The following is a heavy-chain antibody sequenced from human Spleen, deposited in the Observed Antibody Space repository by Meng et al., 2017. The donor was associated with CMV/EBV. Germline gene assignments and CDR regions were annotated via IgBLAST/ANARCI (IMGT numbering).Heavy chain of an antibody. D-gene: IGHD2-2*02. V-gene: IGHV1-69*02. CDR1: GGTFSSYT. CDR2: IIPILGIA. Sequence: SVKVSCKASGGTFSSYTISWVRQAPGQGLEWMGRIIPILGIANYAQKFQGRVTITADKSTSTAYMELSSLRSEDTAVYYCAADSGCSSTSCYTGALGYWGQGTLVTVSS. CDR3: AADSGCSSTSCYTGALGY. J-gene: IGHJ4*02.